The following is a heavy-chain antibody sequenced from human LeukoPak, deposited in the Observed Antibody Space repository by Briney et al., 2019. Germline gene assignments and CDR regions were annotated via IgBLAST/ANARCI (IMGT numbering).Heavy chain of an antibody. CDR1: GFTFNTYG. V-gene: IGHV3-30*02. CDR3: AKDHLHLLRRPEGADY. J-gene: IGHJ4*02. Sequence: GESLRLSCAASGFTFNTYGMHWVRQAPGKGLEWVTFIRYDGSHKYYADSVKGRFTISRDNSKNTLYLQMNSLRAEDTAVYYCAKDHLHLLRRPEGADYWGQGTLVTVSS. D-gene: IGHD2-2*01. CDR2: IRYDGSHK.